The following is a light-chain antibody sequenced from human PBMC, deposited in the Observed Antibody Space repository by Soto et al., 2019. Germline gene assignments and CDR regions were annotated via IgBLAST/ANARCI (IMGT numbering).Light chain of an antibody. CDR3: QQRTNWLYT. J-gene: IGKJ2*01. CDR1: QSVSTY. Sequence: EIVLTQSPATLSLSPGERATLSCRASQSVSTYVAWYQQKPGQAPRLHIHDASNRATGIPARFSGSGSGTDFTLTISSLEPEDFAVYYWQQRTNWLYTFGQGTKVEIK. CDR2: DAS. V-gene: IGKV3-11*01.